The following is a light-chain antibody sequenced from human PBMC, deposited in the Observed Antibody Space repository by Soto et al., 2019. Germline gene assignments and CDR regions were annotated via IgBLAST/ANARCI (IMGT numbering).Light chain of an antibody. CDR2: DAS. CDR3: HQYGNSPPLT. J-gene: IGKJ4*01. CDR1: QSVINNY. Sequence: EIVLTQSPATLSLSPGERATLSCGAIQSVINNYLAWYQQKPGLAPRLLIYDASTRATGIPDRFSGSGSGTDFTLTISRLEAEDFAVYYCHQYGNSPPLTIGGGTKVDIK. V-gene: IGKV3D-20*01.